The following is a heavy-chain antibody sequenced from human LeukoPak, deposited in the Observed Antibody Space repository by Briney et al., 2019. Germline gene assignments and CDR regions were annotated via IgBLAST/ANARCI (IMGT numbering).Heavy chain of an antibody. J-gene: IGHJ4*02. D-gene: IGHD3-10*01. Sequence: ASVKVSCKASGYIFTSYGISWVRQAPGQGLEWMGWISAYNGDTKYAQNLQGRVTLTTDTSTGTAYMELRSLRSDDTALYYCARDTALIITPGGPDYWGRGTLITVSS. CDR3: ARDTALIITPGGPDY. CDR2: ISAYNGDT. V-gene: IGHV1-18*01. CDR1: GYIFTSYG.